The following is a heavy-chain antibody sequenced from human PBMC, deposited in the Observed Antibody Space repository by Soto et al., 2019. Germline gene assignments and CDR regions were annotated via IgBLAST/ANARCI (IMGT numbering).Heavy chain of an antibody. V-gene: IGHV4-31*03. CDR3: ASSYSGYLDN. D-gene: IGHD3-22*01. J-gene: IGHJ4*02. CDR2: IYYSGNT. Sequence: SEPLSLTCTVSGDSMSSGAYYWNWIRQHPGKGLEWIGYIYYSGNTYYNPSLKSRIVISVDTSKNQFSLNLGSVTAADTAIYYCASSYSGYLDNWGRGALVTVSS. CDR1: GDSMSSGAYY.